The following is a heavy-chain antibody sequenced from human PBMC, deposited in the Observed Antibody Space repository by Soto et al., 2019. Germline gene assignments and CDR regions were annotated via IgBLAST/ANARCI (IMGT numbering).Heavy chain of an antibody. D-gene: IGHD2-2*01. CDR1: GYTFTSYG. J-gene: IGHJ3*02. CDR2: ISAYNGNT. V-gene: IGHV1-18*01. Sequence: QVQLVQSGAEVKKPGASVKVSCKASGYTFTSYGISWVRQAPGQGLEWMGWISAYNGNTNYAQKPQGRVTMTTDTSTSTAYMELRSLRSDDTAVYYCVRVVPAAMKGGAFDIWGQGTMVTVSS. CDR3: VRVVPAAMKGGAFDI.